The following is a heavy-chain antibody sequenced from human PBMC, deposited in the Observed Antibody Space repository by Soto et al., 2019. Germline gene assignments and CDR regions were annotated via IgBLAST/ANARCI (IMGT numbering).Heavy chain of an antibody. CDR1: GFTFSSYA. V-gene: IGHV3-23*01. CDR2: ISGSGGST. CDR3: ANDSLAIPEGGYDY. D-gene: IGHD5-12*01. J-gene: IGHJ4*02. Sequence: EVQLLESGGGLVQPGGSLRLSCAASGFTFSSYAMSWVRQAPGKGLEWVSAISGSGGSTYYADSVKGRFTISRDNSKNTLYLQMNSLRAEDTAVYYCANDSLAIPEGGYDYWGQGTLVTVSP.